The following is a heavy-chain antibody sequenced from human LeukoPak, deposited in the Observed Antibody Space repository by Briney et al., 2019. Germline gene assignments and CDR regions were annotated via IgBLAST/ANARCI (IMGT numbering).Heavy chain of an antibody. Sequence: SQTLSLTCAISGDSVSSNSAAWNWIRQSPSRGLEWLGRTYYRSKWYNDYAVSVKSRITINPDTSKNQVTLQLNSVPPEDTAVYYCARARLLYSSSWYFDYWGQGTLVTVSS. CDR2: TYYRSKWYN. CDR3: ARARLLYSSSWYFDY. J-gene: IGHJ4*02. V-gene: IGHV6-1*01. D-gene: IGHD6-13*01. CDR1: GDSVSSNSAA.